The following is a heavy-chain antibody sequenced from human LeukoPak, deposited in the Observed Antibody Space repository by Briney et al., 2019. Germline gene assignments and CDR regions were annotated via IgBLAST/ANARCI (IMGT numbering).Heavy chain of an antibody. J-gene: IGHJ4*02. D-gene: IGHD2-2*01. CDR2: IYHSGST. CDR1: GYSISSGYY. V-gene: IGHV4-38-2*01. CDR3: ARHKVVPLFDY. Sequence: PSETLSLTCAASGYSISSGYYWGWIRQPPGKGLEWIGSIYHSGSTYYNPSLKSRVTISVDTSKNQFSLKLSSVTAADTAVYYCARHKVVPLFDYWGQGTLVTVSS.